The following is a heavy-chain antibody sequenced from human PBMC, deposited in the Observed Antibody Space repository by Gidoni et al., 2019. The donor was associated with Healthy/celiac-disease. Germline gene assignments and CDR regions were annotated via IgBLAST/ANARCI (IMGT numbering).Heavy chain of an antibody. CDR1: GFTFSSYG. J-gene: IGHJ6*03. D-gene: IGHD2-15*01. V-gene: IGHV3-30*18. Sequence: QVQLVESGGGVVQPGRSLRLSCAASGFTFSSYGMHWVRQAPGKGLEGVAVISYDGRNKYYADPVKGRFTHSRENFKNTLYLEMNRLRAEDTAVYFCAKSEVVVAAYYYMDVLGKGTTVTVSS. CDR3: AKSEVVVAAYYYMDV. CDR2: ISYDGRNK.